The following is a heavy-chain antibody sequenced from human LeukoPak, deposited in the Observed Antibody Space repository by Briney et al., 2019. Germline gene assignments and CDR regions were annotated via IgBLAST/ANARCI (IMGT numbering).Heavy chain of an antibody. V-gene: IGHV3-66*01. D-gene: IGHD6-6*01. CDR1: GFTVSSSY. J-gene: IGHJ3*01. CDR2: IYIGGGT. CDR3: ARGGSGYSSSSSP. Sequence: GGSLRLSCAASGFTVSSSYMTWVRQAPGKGLEWVSVIYIGGGTYYADSVKGRFTISRDSSKNTLYLQMNSLRAEDTAVYYCARGGSGYSSSSSPWGQGTMVTVSS.